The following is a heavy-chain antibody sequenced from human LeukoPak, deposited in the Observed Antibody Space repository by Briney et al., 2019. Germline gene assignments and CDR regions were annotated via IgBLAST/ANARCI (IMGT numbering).Heavy chain of an antibody. CDR3: ARVYYSNSYDYWYFDL. CDR2: IFYSGST. CDR1: GGSISSYY. V-gene: IGHV4-59*01. J-gene: IGHJ2*01. Sequence: SETLSLTCTVSGGSISSYYWSWIRQPPGKGLEWIGNIFYSGSTYYNPSLKSRVTISVDTSKNQFSLKLSSVTAADTAVYYCARVYYSNSYDYWYFDLWGRGTLVTVSS. D-gene: IGHD6-13*01.